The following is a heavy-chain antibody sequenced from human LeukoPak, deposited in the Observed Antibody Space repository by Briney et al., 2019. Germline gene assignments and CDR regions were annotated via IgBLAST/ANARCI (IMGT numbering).Heavy chain of an antibody. V-gene: IGHV1-69*06. D-gene: IGHD5-18*01. CDR3: ARDALSYGTSSSFDY. CDR2: IIPIFGTA. J-gene: IGHJ4*02. CDR1: GGTFSSYA. Sequence: SVKVSCKASGGTFSSYAISWVRQAPGQGLEWMGGIIPIFGTANYAQKFQGRVTITADKSTSTAYMELSSLRSEDTAVYYCARDALSYGTSSSFDYWGQGTLVTVSS.